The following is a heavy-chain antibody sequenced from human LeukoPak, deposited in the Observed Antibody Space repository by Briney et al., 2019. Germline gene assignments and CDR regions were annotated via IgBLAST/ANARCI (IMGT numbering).Heavy chain of an antibody. Sequence: ASFNVSCRASGDTVTDYFIRWVRQDPGQGLEWLGRINPDSGGTNSAQRFQGRLTMTRDTSLSTAYMELSSLTSDDTAIYYCARERQQQGEDYWGQGTLVTVSS. D-gene: IGHD3-16*01. V-gene: IGHV1-2*06. CDR2: INPDSGGT. CDR3: ARERQQQGEDY. CDR1: GDTVTDYF. J-gene: IGHJ4*02.